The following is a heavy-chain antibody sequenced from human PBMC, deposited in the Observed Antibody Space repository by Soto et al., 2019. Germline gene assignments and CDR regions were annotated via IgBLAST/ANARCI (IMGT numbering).Heavy chain of an antibody. CDR2: IYWDDDK. CDR3: AHRQRTVVVGAPFDL. V-gene: IGHV2-5*02. Sequence: SGPTLVNPTQTLTLTCTLSGVSLTTSGVGVGWIRQPPGKALEWLALIYWDDDKRFSPSLKSSLAITRDTSKKQVVMTMTDMAPVDTAIYYCAHRQRTVVVGAPFDLWGQGSQVTVTS. CDR1: GVSLTTSGVG. J-gene: IGHJ4*02. D-gene: IGHD2-15*01.